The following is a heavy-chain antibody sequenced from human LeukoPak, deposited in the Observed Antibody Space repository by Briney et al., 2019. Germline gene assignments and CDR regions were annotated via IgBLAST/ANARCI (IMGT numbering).Heavy chain of an antibody. CDR1: GFTVSSNY. CDR2: IYSDGST. CDR3: ANAGVGGITTSFDY. V-gene: IGHV3-66*01. Sequence: GGSLRLSCAASGFTVSSNYMSWVRQAPGKGLEWVSVIYSDGSTYYADSVKGRFTISRDNSKNTLYLQMNSLRAEDTAVYYCANAGVGGITTSFDYWGQGTLVTVSS. D-gene: IGHD1-20*01. J-gene: IGHJ4*02.